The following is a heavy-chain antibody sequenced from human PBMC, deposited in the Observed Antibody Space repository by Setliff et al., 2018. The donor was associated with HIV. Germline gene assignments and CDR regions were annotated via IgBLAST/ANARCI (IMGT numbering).Heavy chain of an antibody. Sequence: GGSLRLSCAGSGSGGSGFTFSDYYMSWVRQAPGKGLEWVSYITGTGTTVSYADSVRGRFIISRDSVRNVMYLQMKSLRVEDTAVYYCARDQLRIPERWDFDFWGQGTLVTVSS. CDR2: ITGTGTTV. V-gene: IGHV3-11*04. CDR1: GFTFSDYY. D-gene: IGHD2-2*01. CDR3: ARDQLRIPERWDFDF. J-gene: IGHJ4*02.